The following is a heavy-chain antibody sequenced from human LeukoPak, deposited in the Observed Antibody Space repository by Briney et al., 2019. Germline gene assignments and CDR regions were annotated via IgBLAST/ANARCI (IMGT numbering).Heavy chain of an antibody. CDR3: ARERAYYDILPRWFDP. Sequence: SQTLSLTCTVSGGSISSGSYYWSWIRQPAEKGLEWIGRIYTGGSTNYNPSLKSRVTISLDTSKNQFSLKLSSVTAADTAVYYCARERAYYDILPRWFDPWGQGTLVTVSS. D-gene: IGHD3-9*01. CDR2: IYTGGST. V-gene: IGHV4-61*02. CDR1: GGSISSGSYY. J-gene: IGHJ5*02.